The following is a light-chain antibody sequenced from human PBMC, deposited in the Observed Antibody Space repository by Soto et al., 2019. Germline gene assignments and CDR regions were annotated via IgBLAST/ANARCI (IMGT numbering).Light chain of an antibody. Sequence: VLTQSPATLSLSPGERATLSCRASQSIHTSLAWYQQKSGKPPRLVIYDSTLRANGVPDRFGGSRSGTEFTLTISSLEPEDFAVYYCQQRNVWPPITFGGGTKVDIK. CDR3: QQRNVWPPIT. CDR2: DST. CDR1: QSIHTS. V-gene: IGKV3-11*01. J-gene: IGKJ4*01.